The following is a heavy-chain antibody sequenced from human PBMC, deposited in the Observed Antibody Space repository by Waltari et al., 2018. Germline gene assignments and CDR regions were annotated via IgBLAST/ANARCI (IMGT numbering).Heavy chain of an antibody. CDR3: ARVWNTLNALDY. Sequence: QVQLVQSGAEVKKPGASVQVSCKTSGYTFTDYYMHWLRQAPGQGLEWRGRINPNRGDTNFARKFQGRVTMTRDTSISTAYMELSRLISDDAAGYYCARVWNTLNALDYWGQGTLVTVSS. V-gene: IGHV1-2*06. J-gene: IGHJ4*02. CDR2: INPNRGDT. D-gene: IGHD1-1*01. CDR1: GYTFTDYY.